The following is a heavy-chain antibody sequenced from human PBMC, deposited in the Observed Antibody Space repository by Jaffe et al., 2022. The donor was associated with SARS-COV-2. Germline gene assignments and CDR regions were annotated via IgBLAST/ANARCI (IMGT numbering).Heavy chain of an antibody. Sequence: QVTLKESGPVLVKPTETLTLTCTVSGFSLSNARMGVSWIRQPPGKALEWLAHIFSNDEKSYSTSLKSRLTISKDTSKSQVVLTMTNMDPVDTATYYCARIRGGYCSSTSCLNYYYYGMDVWGQGTTVTVSS. CDR3: ARIRGGYCSSTSCLNYYYYGMDV. V-gene: IGHV2-26*01. D-gene: IGHD2-2*01. CDR2: IFSNDEK. J-gene: IGHJ6*02. CDR1: GFSLSNARMG.